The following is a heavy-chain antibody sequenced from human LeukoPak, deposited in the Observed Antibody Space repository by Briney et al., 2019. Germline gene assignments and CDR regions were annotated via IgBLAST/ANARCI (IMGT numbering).Heavy chain of an antibody. Sequence: GASVKVSCKASGYTFTDYYMHWVQQAPGKGLEWMGRVDPEDGETIYAEKFQGRVTITADTSTDTAYMELSSLRSEDTAVYYCATASMVRGAFDYWGQGTLATVSS. D-gene: IGHD3-10*01. V-gene: IGHV1-69-2*01. J-gene: IGHJ4*02. CDR3: ATASMVRGAFDY. CDR1: GYTFTDYY. CDR2: VDPEDGET.